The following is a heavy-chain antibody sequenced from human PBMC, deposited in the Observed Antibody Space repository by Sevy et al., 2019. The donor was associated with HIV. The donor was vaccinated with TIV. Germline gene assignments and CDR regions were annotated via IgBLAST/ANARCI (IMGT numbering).Heavy chain of an antibody. CDR1: GYTFTSYG. CDR2: ISAYNGNT. V-gene: IGHV1-18*01. Sequence: ASVKVSCKASGYTFTSYGISWVRQAPGQGLAWMGWISAYNGNTNYAQKLQGRVTMTTDTSTSTAYMELRSLRSDDTAVYYCARDHDSSGYYFYYYYGMDVWGQGTTVTVSS. CDR3: ARDHDSSGYYFYYYYGMDV. D-gene: IGHD3-22*01. J-gene: IGHJ6*02.